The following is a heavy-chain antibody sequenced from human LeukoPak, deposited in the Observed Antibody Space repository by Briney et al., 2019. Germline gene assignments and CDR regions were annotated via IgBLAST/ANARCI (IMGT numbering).Heavy chain of an antibody. D-gene: IGHD2-15*01. Sequence: PSETLSLTCAVYGGSFSGYYWSWIRQPPGKGLEWIGEINHSRSTNYNPSLKSRVTISVDTSKNQFSLKLSSVTAADTAVYYCARAALGYCSGGSCRNDAFDIWGQGTMVTVSS. J-gene: IGHJ3*02. CDR2: INHSRST. CDR1: GGSFSGYY. CDR3: ARAALGYCSGGSCRNDAFDI. V-gene: IGHV4-34*01.